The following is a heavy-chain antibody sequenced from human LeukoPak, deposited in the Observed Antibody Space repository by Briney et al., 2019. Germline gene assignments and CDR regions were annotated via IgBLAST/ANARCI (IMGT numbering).Heavy chain of an antibody. CDR2: IWYDGSNK. J-gene: IGHJ4*02. Sequence: GGSLRLSCAASGFTFSSYGMHWVRQAPGKGLEGVAVIWYDGSNKYYADSVKGRFTISRDNSKNTLYLQMNSLRAEDTAVYYCAREGYGGNSPFDYWGQGTLVTVSS. CDR3: AREGYGGNSPFDY. V-gene: IGHV3-33*01. CDR1: GFTFSSYG. D-gene: IGHD4-23*01.